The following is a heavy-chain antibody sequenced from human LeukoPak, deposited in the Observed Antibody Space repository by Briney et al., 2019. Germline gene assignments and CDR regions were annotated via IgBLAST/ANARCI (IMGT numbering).Heavy chain of an antibody. Sequence: PSETLSLTCTVSGDSITNYFWSWIRQPPGKGLEWIGYIYYTGNTNYKPSLKSRVTMSVDTSTNQFSPRLRSVTAADTAVYYCARGRVAYSAYYFDYWGRGTLVTVSS. J-gene: IGHJ4*02. CDR1: GDSITNYF. V-gene: IGHV4-59*01. CDR3: ARGRVAYSAYYFDY. D-gene: IGHD2-15*01. CDR2: IYYTGNT.